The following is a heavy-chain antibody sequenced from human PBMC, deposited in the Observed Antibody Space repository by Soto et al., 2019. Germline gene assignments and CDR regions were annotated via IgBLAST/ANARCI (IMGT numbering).Heavy chain of an antibody. CDR3: AKDSHGDYVVAFDX. V-gene: IGHV3-23*01. Sequence: LRLSCAASGFTFSSYSMSCVRQAPGKGLEWVQAISGIGGRTYYADSVNGRFTISRDNSKKTLYLQMNSLRAEETAVYYCAKDSHGDYVVAFDXWGQGTMVTVS. J-gene: IGHJ3*02. D-gene: IGHD4-17*01. CDR1: GFTFSSYS. CDR2: ISGIGGRT.